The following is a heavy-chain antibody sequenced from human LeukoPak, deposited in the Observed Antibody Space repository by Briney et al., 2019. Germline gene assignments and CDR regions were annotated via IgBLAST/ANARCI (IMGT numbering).Heavy chain of an antibody. CDR2: INHSGST. V-gene: IGHV4-34*01. CDR3: ARQPNIVVVDNWFDP. CDR1: GGSFSGYY. Sequence: NSSETLSLTCAVYGGSFSGYYWSWIRRPPGKGLEWIGEINHSGSTNYNPSLKSRVTISVDTSKNQFSLKLSSVTAADTAVYYCARQPNIVVVDNWFDPWGQGTLVAVSS. D-gene: IGHD2-15*01. J-gene: IGHJ5*02.